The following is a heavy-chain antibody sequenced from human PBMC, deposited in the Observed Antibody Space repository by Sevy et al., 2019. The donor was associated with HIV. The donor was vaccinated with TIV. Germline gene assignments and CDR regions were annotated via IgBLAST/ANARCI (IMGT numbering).Heavy chain of an antibody. Sequence: GGSLRLSCAASRFTFSSYAMSWVRQAPGKGLEWVSAIIGSGASTYYSDSVKGRFTISRDNSKNTLYLQMNSLRAEDTAVYYCAKGDRTFYGLDVWGRGTTVTVSS. CDR1: RFTFSSYA. J-gene: IGHJ6*02. CDR3: AKGDRTFYGLDV. CDR2: IIGSGAST. D-gene: IGHD3-22*01. V-gene: IGHV3-23*01.